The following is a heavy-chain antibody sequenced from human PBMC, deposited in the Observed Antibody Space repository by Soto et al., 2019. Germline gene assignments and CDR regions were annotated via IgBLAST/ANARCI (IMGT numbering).Heavy chain of an antibody. CDR3: ARLPEAGTGDAFDI. V-gene: IGHV4-34*01. D-gene: IGHD6-19*01. Sequence: QVQLQQWGAGLLKPSETLSLTCVVYGGSFSGYYWSWIRQPPGKGLEWIGEINHSGSTNYNPSLKSRVTISVDTSKNQFSLKLRSVTAADTAVYDCARLPEAGTGDAFDIWGQGTMVTVSS. CDR1: GGSFSGYY. J-gene: IGHJ3*02. CDR2: INHSGST.